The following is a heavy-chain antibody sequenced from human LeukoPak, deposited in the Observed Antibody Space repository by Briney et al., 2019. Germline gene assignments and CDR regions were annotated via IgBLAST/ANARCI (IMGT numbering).Heavy chain of an antibody. CDR3: ARVIGRWLQTAPAGY. Sequence: SVKVSCKASGGTFSSYAISWVRQAPGQGLEWMGGIIPIFGTANYAQKFQGRVTITTDESTSTAYMELSSLRSNDTAVYYCARVIGRWLQTAPAGYWGQGTLVTVSS. CDR2: IIPIFGTA. CDR1: GGTFSSYA. J-gene: IGHJ4*02. V-gene: IGHV1-69*05. D-gene: IGHD5-24*01.